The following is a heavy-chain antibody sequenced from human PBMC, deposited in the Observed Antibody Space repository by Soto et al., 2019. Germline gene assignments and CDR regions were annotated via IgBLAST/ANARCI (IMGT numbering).Heavy chain of an antibody. CDR2: IGTTGDA. CDR3: AGGRSGWYAEFDF. Sequence: EVQLVESGGGLVQSGGSLRLSCAASGFTFSSYDMHWVRQTAGKGLEWVAAIGTTGDAYYPGSATGRFTISRENAKNSLYLQMNNLRVGDTAVYFCAGGRSGWYAEFDFWGQGTQVTVSS. CDR1: GFTFSSYD. D-gene: IGHD6-19*01. J-gene: IGHJ4*02. V-gene: IGHV3-13*01.